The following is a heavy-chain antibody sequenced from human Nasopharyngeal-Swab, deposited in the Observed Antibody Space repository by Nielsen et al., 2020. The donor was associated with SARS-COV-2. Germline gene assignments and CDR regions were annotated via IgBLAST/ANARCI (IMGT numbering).Heavy chain of an antibody. V-gene: IGHV1-8*01. Sequence: ASVKVSCKASGYTFTSYDINWVRQATGQGLEWMGWMNPNSGNTGYAQKFQGRVTMTRNTSISTAYMELSSMRSEDTAVYYCARGGPDIVVVPAEAFDIWGQGTMVTFSS. CDR1: GYTFTSYD. J-gene: IGHJ3*02. CDR2: MNPNSGNT. D-gene: IGHD2-2*01. CDR3: ARGGPDIVVVPAEAFDI.